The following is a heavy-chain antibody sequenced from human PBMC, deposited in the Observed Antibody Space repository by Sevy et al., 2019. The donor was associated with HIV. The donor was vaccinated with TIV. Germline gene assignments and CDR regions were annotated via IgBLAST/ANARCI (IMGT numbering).Heavy chain of an antibody. Sequence: SETLSLTCTVYGGSINSYFWHWVRQPPGKTLEWIGCIHFSGNTKYNPSLESRVSMSVDTSQNQFSLRLRSVTAADAAVFYCARRVAAEPYYDGMDVWGQGTTVTVSS. CDR3: ARRVAAEPYYDGMDV. CDR2: IHFSGNT. D-gene: IGHD6-25*01. CDR1: GGSINSYF. J-gene: IGHJ6*02. V-gene: IGHV4-59*01.